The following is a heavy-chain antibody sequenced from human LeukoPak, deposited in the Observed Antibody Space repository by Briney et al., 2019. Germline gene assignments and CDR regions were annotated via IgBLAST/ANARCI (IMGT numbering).Heavy chain of an antibody. CDR1: GFTFSSYA. CDR3: AKISGFGELFGAFDI. J-gene: IGHJ3*02. Sequence: PGGSLRLSCAASGFTFSSYAMHWVRQAPGKGLEWVAVISYDGSNKYYADSVKGRFTISRDNSKNTLYLQMNSLRAEDTAVYYCAKISGFGELFGAFDIWGQGTVVTVSS. D-gene: IGHD3-10*01. V-gene: IGHV3-30-3*02. CDR2: ISYDGSNK.